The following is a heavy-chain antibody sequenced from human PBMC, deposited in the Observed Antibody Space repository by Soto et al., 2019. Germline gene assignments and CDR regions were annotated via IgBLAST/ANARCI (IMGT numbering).Heavy chain of an antibody. D-gene: IGHD6-6*01. Sequence: PSETLSLTCTVSGGSISSYYWSWIRQPPGKGLEWIGYIYYSGSTNYNPSLKSRVTISVDTSKNQFSLKLSSVTAADTAVYYCATRLYSSSSYTLDYWGQGTLVTVSS. CDR3: ATRLYSSSSYTLDY. J-gene: IGHJ4*02. CDR1: GGSISSYY. V-gene: IGHV4-59*01. CDR2: IYYSGST.